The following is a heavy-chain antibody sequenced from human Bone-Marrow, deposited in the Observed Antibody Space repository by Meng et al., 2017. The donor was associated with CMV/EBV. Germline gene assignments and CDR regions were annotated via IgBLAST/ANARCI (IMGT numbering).Heavy chain of an antibody. D-gene: IGHD3-3*01. CDR1: GFTFSDHY. Sequence: GGSLRLSCAASGFTFSDHYMDWVRQAPGKGLEWVANIKQDGSEKYYVDSVKGRFTISRDNAVNSLYLQMNSLRAEDTAVYYCATGGGVFWSGYLRDHWGQGTLVTVSS. CDR2: IKQDGSEK. V-gene: IGHV3-7*01. J-gene: IGHJ5*02. CDR3: ATGGGVFWSGYLRDH.